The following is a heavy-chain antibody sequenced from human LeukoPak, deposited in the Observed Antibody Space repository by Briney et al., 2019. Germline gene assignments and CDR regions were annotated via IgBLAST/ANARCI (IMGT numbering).Heavy chain of an antibody. Sequence: SVKVSCKASGGTFSSYAISWVRQAPGQGLEWMGGIIPIFGTANYAQKFQGRVTITADESTSTAYMELSSLRSEDTAVYYCARDLLGYYDSQHDAFDIWGQGTMVTVSS. D-gene: IGHD3-22*01. CDR3: ARDLLGYYDSQHDAFDI. J-gene: IGHJ3*02. CDR1: GGTFSSYA. CDR2: IIPIFGTA. V-gene: IGHV1-69*13.